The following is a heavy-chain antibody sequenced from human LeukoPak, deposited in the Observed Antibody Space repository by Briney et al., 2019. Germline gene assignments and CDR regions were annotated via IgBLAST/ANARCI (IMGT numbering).Heavy chain of an antibody. D-gene: IGHD3-3*01. Sequence: GGSLRLSCAASGFTFSSYSMNWVRQAPGKGLEWVSSISSNSSYIYYADSVKGRFTISRDNAKNSLYLQMNSLKTEDTAVYYCTTGAYYDFWSGYYIAPNYFDYWGQGTLVTVSS. CDR1: GFTFSSYS. V-gene: IGHV3-21*03. CDR2: ISSNSSYI. CDR3: TTGAYYDFWSGYYIAPNYFDY. J-gene: IGHJ4*02.